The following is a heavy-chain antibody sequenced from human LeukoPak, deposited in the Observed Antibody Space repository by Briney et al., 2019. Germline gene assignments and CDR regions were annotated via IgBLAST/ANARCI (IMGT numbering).Heavy chain of an antibody. CDR2: IWYDGSSE. J-gene: IGHJ4*02. D-gene: IGHD3-10*01. Sequence: GGSLRLSCATSGFTFRSYAMHWVRQAPGKGLEWVAVIWYDGSSEHYAESVKGRFTISRDNSKSTMYLQMNSLRDEDTGVYYCARDGALALIRGVVSKGKYYFDYWGQGSLVTVSS. CDR3: ARDGALALIRGVVSKGKYYFDY. V-gene: IGHV3-33*01. CDR1: GFTFRSYA.